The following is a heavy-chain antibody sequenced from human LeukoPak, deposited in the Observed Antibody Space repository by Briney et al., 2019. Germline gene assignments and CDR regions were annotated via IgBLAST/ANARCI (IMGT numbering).Heavy chain of an antibody. Sequence: SETLSLTCAVYGGSFSGYYWSWIRQPPGKGLEWIGEINHSGSTNYNPSLKSRVTISVNTSKNQFSLKLSSVIAADTAVYYCATKTWFEEYSYGNFDFWGQGTLVTVSS. CDR1: GGSFSGYY. CDR2: INHSGST. CDR3: ATKTWFEEYSYGNFDF. D-gene: IGHD5-18*01. J-gene: IGHJ4*02. V-gene: IGHV4-34*01.